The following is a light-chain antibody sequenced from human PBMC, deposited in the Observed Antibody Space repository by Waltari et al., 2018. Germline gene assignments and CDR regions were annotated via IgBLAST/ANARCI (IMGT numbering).Light chain of an antibody. J-gene: IGLJ3*02. CDR2: QDT. CDR1: ESGDKY. V-gene: IGLV3-1*01. Sequence: SYELTQPPSVSVSPGQTASITCSGTESGDKYSCRYQQKPGQPPILAIYQDTKRPSGIPARLAGSNSGNTATLSISGRQTMEEADYYCQAWDNSTVVFGGGTKLTVL. CDR3: QAWDNSTVV.